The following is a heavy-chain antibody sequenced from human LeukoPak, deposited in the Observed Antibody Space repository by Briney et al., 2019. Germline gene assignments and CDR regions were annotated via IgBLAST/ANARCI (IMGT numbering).Heavy chain of an antibody. CDR1: GGSISSYY. D-gene: IGHD2-15*01. Sequence: SETLSLTCTVSGGSISSYYWSWVRQPPGKGLEWIGYIYYRGSTNYNPSLKRRVTISVDTSTNQFSLKLSSVTAADTAVYYCWGGGYYYGMEVWGQGTTATVSS. CDR3: WGGGYYYGMEV. V-gene: IGHV4-59*08. CDR2: IYYRGST. J-gene: IGHJ6*02.